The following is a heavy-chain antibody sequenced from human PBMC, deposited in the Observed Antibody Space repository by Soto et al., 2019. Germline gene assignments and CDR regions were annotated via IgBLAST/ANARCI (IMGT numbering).Heavy chain of an antibody. V-gene: IGHV3-53*01. CDR3: ARDPATGAVAGALGF. CDR1: GFTVSRHY. Sequence: EVQLVESGGGLIQPGGSLRLSCAASGFTVSRHYMSWVRQAPGMGLEWVSVMYSSGTTYYADSVKGRFTISRDNSKNTLYLQMDSLRAEDTAVYFCARDPATGAVAGALGFWGQGTLVIVSS. J-gene: IGHJ4*02. D-gene: IGHD6-19*01. CDR2: MYSSGTT.